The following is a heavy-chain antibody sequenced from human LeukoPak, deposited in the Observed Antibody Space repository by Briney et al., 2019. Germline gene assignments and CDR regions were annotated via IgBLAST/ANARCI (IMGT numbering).Heavy chain of an antibody. Sequence: GGSLRLSCAASGFTFDDYAMHWVRHAPGKGLEWVSGISWNSGSIGYADSVKGRFTISRDNAKNSLYLQMNSLRAEDTALYYCAKDIGLGYSYGHDAFDIWGQGTMVTVSS. CDR1: GFTFDDYA. CDR2: ISWNSGSI. J-gene: IGHJ3*02. V-gene: IGHV3-9*01. D-gene: IGHD5-18*01. CDR3: AKDIGLGYSYGHDAFDI.